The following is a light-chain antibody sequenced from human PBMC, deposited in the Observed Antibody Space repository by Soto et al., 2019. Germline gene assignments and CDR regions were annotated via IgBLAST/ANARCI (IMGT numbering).Light chain of an antibody. CDR3: QTWGTGIGV. CDR1: SGHSSYA. J-gene: IGLJ3*02. V-gene: IGLV4-69*01. Sequence: QSVLTQSPSASASLGASVKLTCTLSSGHSSYAIAWHQQQPEKGPRYLMKLNSDGSHSKGDGIPDRFSGSSSGAERYLTISSLQSEDEVDYYCQTWGTGIGVFGGGTKVTVL. CDR2: LNSDGSH.